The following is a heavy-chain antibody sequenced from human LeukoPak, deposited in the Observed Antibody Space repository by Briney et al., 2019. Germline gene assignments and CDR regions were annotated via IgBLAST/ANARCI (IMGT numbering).Heavy chain of an antibody. CDR3: AREVVNYDYVWGSYRNDSFDI. Sequence: GGSLSLSCAASGFTFSSYGMSWVRQAPGKGREWVSAITGSGGRTHSIYSGKGPISISRDKCKTTLSLQMNSLRAEETAVYFCAREVVNYDYVWGSYRNDSFDIWGRGRMVTVSS. CDR1: GFTFSSYG. CDR2: ITGSGGRT. D-gene: IGHD3-16*02. J-gene: IGHJ3*02. V-gene: IGHV3-23*01.